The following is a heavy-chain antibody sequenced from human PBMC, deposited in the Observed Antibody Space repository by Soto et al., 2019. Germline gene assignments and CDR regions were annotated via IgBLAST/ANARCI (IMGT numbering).Heavy chain of an antibody. CDR3: AREPLAHSYFDF. CDR1: GGSVSSHY. CDR2: LYNAERT. J-gene: IGHJ4*02. V-gene: IGHV4-4*07. Sequence: SETLSLTCTVSGGSVSSHYWSWIRQPAGKGLEWLGRLYNAERTSYNPSLKGRVTMSMDTSNNQFSLKLTSATAADTAVYFCAREPLAHSYFDFWGQGTLVTVSS.